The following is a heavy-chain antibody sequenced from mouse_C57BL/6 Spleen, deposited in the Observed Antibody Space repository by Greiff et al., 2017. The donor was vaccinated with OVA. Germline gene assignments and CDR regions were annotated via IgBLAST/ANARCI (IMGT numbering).Heavy chain of an antibody. Sequence: QVQLKQPGAELVKPGASVKMSCKASGYTFTSYWITWVKQRPGKGLEWIGDIYPGSGSTNYNEKFKSKATLTVDTSSSTAYMQLSRLTSEDSAVYYCARWAYGSSYEAWFAYWGQGTLVTVSA. V-gene: IGHV1-55*01. CDR2: IYPGSGST. J-gene: IGHJ3*01. D-gene: IGHD1-1*01. CDR3: ARWAYGSSYEAWFAY. CDR1: GYTFTSYW.